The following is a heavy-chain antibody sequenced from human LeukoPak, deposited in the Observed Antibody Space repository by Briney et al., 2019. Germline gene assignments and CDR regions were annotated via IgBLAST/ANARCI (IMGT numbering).Heavy chain of an antibody. CDR1: GGSISSGSYY. J-gene: IGHJ4*02. V-gene: IGHV4-61*02. CDR3: ARGYAVGATAEPVDY. CDR2: IYTSGST. Sequence: PSETLSLTCTVSGGSISSGSYYWSWIRQPAGKGLEWTGRIYTSGSTNYNPSLKSRVTISVDTSKNQFSLKLSSVTAADTAVYYCARGYAVGATAEPVDYWGQGTLVTVSS. D-gene: IGHD1-26*01.